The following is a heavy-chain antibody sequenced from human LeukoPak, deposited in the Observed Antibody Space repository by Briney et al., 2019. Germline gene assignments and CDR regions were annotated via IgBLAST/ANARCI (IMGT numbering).Heavy chain of an antibody. Sequence: GGYLRLSCAASGFTFSSYRMNWVRQAPGKGLEWVSSISSSSDYIYYGRFTISRDNAKNSLYLQMNSLRAEDTAVYYCARDIFYSNGYYGMDVWGQGTTVTVSS. J-gene: IGHJ6*02. CDR3: ARDIFYSNGYYGMDV. CDR1: GFTFSSYR. D-gene: IGHD4-11*01. V-gene: IGHV3-21*01. CDR2: ISSSSDYI.